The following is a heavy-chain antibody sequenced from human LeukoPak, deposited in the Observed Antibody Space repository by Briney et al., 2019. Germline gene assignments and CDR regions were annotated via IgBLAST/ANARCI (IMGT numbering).Heavy chain of an antibody. CDR2: IYYSGST. V-gene: IGHV4-59*01. Sequence: PSETLSLTCTVSGGSISSYYWSWIRQPPGKGLEWIGYIYYSGSTNYNPSLKSRVTTSVDTSKNQFSLKLSSVTAADTAVYYCARRDYGGNSGSFDYWGQGTLVTVSS. J-gene: IGHJ4*02. D-gene: IGHD4-23*01. CDR1: GGSISSYY. CDR3: ARRDYGGNSGSFDY.